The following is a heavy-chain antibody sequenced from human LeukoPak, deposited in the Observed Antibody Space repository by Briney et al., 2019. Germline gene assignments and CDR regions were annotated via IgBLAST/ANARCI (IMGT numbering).Heavy chain of an antibody. J-gene: IGHJ4*02. CDR3: ARQPEWELYIDDY. Sequence: SETLSLTCSVSGVSISNTTCFWGWIRQPPGRGLEWIGSIYYDGSTYYKSSLESRVTISIDSSQNHFSLKLTSVTAADTAVYYCARQPEWELYIDDYWGQGTLVTVSS. CDR1: GVSISNTTCF. D-gene: IGHD1-26*01. CDR2: IYYDGST. V-gene: IGHV4-39*01.